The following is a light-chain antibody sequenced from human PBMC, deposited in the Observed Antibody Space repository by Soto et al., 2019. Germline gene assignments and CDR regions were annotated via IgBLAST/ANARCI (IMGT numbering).Light chain of an antibody. CDR1: QSVGTY. J-gene: IGKJ2*01. CDR3: QQRYNWPNT. CDR2: DAS. Sequence: EIVLTQSPATLSLSPGERATLSCRTSQSVGTYFAWYQHNPGQAPRLLIYDASNRATGIPARFSGSGSGTDFTLTISSPESEDLAVYYCQQRYNWPNTFGQGTKLEIK. V-gene: IGKV3-11*01.